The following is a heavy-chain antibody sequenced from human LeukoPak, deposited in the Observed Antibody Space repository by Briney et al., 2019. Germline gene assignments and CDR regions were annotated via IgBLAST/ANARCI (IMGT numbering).Heavy chain of an antibody. V-gene: IGHV4-59*01. D-gene: IGHD6-19*01. Sequence: PSETLSLTCTVSGGSISSYYWSWIRQPPGKGLEWIGYIYYSGSTNYNPSLKSRVTISVDTSKNQFSLKLSSVTAADTAVYYCARDGAGSGWYPFGYWGQGTLVTVSS. CDR2: IYYSGST. J-gene: IGHJ4*02. CDR3: ARDGAGSGWYPFGY. CDR1: GGSISSYY.